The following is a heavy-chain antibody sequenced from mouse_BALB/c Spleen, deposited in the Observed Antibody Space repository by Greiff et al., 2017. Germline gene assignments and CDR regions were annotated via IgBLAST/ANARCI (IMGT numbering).Heavy chain of an antibody. D-gene: IGHD1-1*01. CDR1: GYTFTSYY. V-gene: IGHV1S81*02. Sequence: QVQLQQSGAELVKPGASVKLSCKASGYTFTSYYMYWVKQRPGQGLEWIGGINPSNGGTNFNEKFKSKATLTVDKSSSTAYMQLSSLTSEDSAVYYCTRHGSSLYYYAMDDWGQGTSVTVSS. CDR3: TRHGSSLYYYAMDD. J-gene: IGHJ4*01. CDR2: INPSNGGT.